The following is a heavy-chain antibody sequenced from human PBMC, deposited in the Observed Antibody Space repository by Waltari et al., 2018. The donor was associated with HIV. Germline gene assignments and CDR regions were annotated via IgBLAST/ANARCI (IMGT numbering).Heavy chain of an antibody. V-gene: IGHV3-30*01. Sequence: QVQLVESGGGVVQPGRSLRLSCAASGFTFSSSAIHWVRQAPGKGLEWVAAISYDESNKYYADSVKGRFTISRDNSKNTLYLEMNSLRADDTGVYYCARELPLKNWGQGTLVTVSS. D-gene: IGHD1-26*01. J-gene: IGHJ4*02. CDR2: ISYDESNK. CDR1: GFTFSSSA. CDR3: ARELPLKN.